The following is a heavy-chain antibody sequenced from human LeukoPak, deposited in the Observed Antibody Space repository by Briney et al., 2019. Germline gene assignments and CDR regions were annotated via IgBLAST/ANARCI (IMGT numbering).Heavy chain of an antibody. CDR3: ARLNSGTFSWDY. J-gene: IGHJ4*02. Sequence: QPGGSLRLSCAASGFRFNTYWMSWVRQAPGKGLEWVANIKQDGSEKYYVDSVKGRFTISRDNAKNSLYLQMNSLRAEDTAVYYCARLNSGTFSWDYWGQGTLVTVSS. V-gene: IGHV3-7*01. CDR1: GFRFNTYW. CDR2: IKQDGSEK. D-gene: IGHD2-15*01.